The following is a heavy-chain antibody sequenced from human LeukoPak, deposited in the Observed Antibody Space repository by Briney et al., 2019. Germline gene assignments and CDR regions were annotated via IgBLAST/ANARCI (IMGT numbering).Heavy chain of an antibody. V-gene: IGHV5-51*01. CDR3: ARSRSMVGGTHDLDY. CDR2: IYPGDSDT. Sequence: PGESLKISCKGSGYSFITYWIAWVRQMPGKGLEWMGMIYPGDSDTRYSPSFQGQVTISADKSISTAYLQWSSLKASDTAMYYCARSRSMVGGTHDLDYWGQGTLVTVSS. J-gene: IGHJ4*02. CDR1: GYSFITYW. D-gene: IGHD1-26*01.